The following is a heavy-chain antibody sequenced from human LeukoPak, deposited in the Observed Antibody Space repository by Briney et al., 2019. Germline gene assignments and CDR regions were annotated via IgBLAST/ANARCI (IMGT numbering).Heavy chain of an antibody. V-gene: IGHV4-30-4*08. CDR1: GFTVSTNY. CDR3: ARAIASSGSRLFDY. Sequence: LRLSCAASGFTVSTNYMSWVRQAPGKGLEWIGYIYYSGSTYYNPSLKSRVTISLDTSKNQFSLRLTPVTAADTAVYYCARAIASSGSRLFDYWGQGTLVTVSS. D-gene: IGHD3-10*01. J-gene: IGHJ4*02. CDR2: IYYSGST.